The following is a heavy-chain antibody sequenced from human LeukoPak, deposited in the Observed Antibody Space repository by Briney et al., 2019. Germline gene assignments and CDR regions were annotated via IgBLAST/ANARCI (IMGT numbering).Heavy chain of an antibody. CDR1: GDSVSTNSAA. CDR2: TYYRSKWYN. CDR3: ARGEGYYFDY. J-gene: IGHJ4*02. D-gene: IGHD1-26*01. Sequence: SQTLSLTCAISGDSVSTNSAAWNWVRQSPSRGLEWLGRTYYRSKWYNDYAISVKSRIIIKSDTSKNQFSLQLNSVTPGDTAVYYCARGEGYYFDYWGQGTLVTVSS. V-gene: IGHV6-1*01.